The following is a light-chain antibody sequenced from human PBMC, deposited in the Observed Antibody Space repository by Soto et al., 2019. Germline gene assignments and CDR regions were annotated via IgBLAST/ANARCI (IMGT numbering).Light chain of an antibody. J-gene: IGLJ2*01. CDR2: EVT. CDR1: STDVGGYNY. CDR3: SSFAGSPVV. Sequence: QAVLAQPSSVSGSPGQSITISCTGTSTDVGGYNYVSWYQHHSGKAPKLLIYEVTNRPSGISDRFSGSKSGNTASLTVSGLQAEDEADYYCSSFAGSPVVFGGGTKLTVL. V-gene: IGLV2-14*01.